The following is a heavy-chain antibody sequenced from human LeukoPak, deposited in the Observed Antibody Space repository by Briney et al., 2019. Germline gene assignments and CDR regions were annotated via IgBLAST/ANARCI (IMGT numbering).Heavy chain of an antibody. J-gene: IGHJ4*02. V-gene: IGHV4-39*01. CDR2: IYYSGSN. CDR3: ARHYYDILTGYRPFDY. D-gene: IGHD3-9*01. Sequence: SETLSLTCTVSGGSISSSSYYWGWIRQPPGKGLEWIGSIYYSGSNYYNPALKRRVTISVDTSKNQFSLKLSSVTAADTVVYYCARHYYDILTGYRPFDYWGQGTLVTVSS. CDR1: GGSISSSSYY.